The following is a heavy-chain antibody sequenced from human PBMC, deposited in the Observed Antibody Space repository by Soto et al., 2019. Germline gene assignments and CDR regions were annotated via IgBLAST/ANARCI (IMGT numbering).Heavy chain of an antibody. CDR1: GFTFANAW. J-gene: IGHJ4*02. Sequence: PGGSLRLSCAASGFTFANAWMSWVRQAPGKGLEWAGRIKSKTDGETTDYAAPVKGRFTISRDDSKNTLFLQMTSLKTEDTAVYYCTTDSRXGDFSLITSEGLLVSDFWGQGTLVTVSS. V-gene: IGHV3-15*01. CDR2: IKSKTDGETT. CDR3: TTDSRXGDFSLITSEGLLVSDF. D-gene: IGHD3-16*02.